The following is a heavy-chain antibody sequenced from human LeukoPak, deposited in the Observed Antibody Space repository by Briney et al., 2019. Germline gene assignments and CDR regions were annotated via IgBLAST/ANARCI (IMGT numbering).Heavy chain of an antibody. CDR3: YAFDN. V-gene: IGHV3-48*01. D-gene: IGHD2-2*01. J-gene: IGHJ4*02. Sequence: GGSLRLSCAASGFTFSDCMNWVRQAPGKGLEWISYIGIDSGNTNYADSVKGRFTISGDKAKNSLYLQMNSLRVEDTAVHYKYAFDNWGQGTLVTVSS. CDR1: GFTFSDC. CDR2: IGIDSGNT.